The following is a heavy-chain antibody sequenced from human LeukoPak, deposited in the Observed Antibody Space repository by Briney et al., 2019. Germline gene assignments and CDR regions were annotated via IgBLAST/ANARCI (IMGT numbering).Heavy chain of an antibody. V-gene: IGHV1-2*02. CDR1: GYTFTGYY. Sequence: ASVKVSCKASGYTFTGYYMHWVRQAPGQGLEWMGWINPNSGGTNYAQKLQGRVTMTTDTSTSTAYMELGSLRSDDTAVYYCARDSSLYCSSTSCYNPFDYWGQGTLVTVSS. J-gene: IGHJ4*02. CDR2: INPNSGGT. CDR3: ARDSSLYCSSTSCYNPFDY. D-gene: IGHD2-2*02.